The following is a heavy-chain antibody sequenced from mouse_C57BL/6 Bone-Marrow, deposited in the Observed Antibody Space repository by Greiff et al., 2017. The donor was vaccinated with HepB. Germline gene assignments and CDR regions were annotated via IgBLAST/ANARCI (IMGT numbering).Heavy chain of an antibody. CDR1: GFSLTSYG. V-gene: IGHV2-2*01. CDR3: ARGGDLYYDYDGRYFDV. D-gene: IGHD2-4*01. Sequence: VQLQQSGPGLVQPSQSLSITCTVSGFSLTSYGVHWVRQSPGKGLEWLGVIWSGGSTDYNAAFISRLSISKDNSKSQVFFKMNSLQADDTAIYYCARGGDLYYDYDGRYFDVWGTGTTVTVSS. J-gene: IGHJ1*03. CDR2: IWSGGST.